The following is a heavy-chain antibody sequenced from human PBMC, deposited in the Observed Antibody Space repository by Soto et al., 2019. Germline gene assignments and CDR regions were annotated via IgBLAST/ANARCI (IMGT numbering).Heavy chain of an antibody. CDR2: VSGSVCST. CDR3: AKLQGSSYGAVDY. J-gene: IGHJ4*02. V-gene: IGHV3-23*01. Sequence: VQLLESGGGLVQPGGSLRRSCAASGFTFGSSAIRWVRQAPWKGLEGVSSVSGSVCSTCYADSVKGRFTITRGKSNNPVSLRMNSLRVEETAVYYCAKLQGSSYGAVDYWGQGALVTVSS. CDR1: GFTFGSSA. D-gene: IGHD5-18*01.